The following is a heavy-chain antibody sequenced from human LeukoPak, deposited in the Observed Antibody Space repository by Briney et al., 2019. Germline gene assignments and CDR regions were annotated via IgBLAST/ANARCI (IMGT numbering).Heavy chain of an antibody. V-gene: IGHV1-8*01. Sequence: GASVKVSCKASGYTFPSYDINWVRQATRQGLEWMGWMNPNSGNTGYAQKFQGRVTMTRNTSISTAYIELSSLRSEVTAVYYCARGDRQAGGSYGNWGQGTLVTVSS. CDR2: MNPNSGNT. J-gene: IGHJ4*02. CDR1: GYTFPSYD. CDR3: ARGDRQAGGSYGN. D-gene: IGHD1-26*01.